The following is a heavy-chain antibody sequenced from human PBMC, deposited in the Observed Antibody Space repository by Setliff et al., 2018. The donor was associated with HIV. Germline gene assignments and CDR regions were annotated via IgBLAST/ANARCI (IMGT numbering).Heavy chain of an antibody. CDR2: IYYSGSA. Sequence: SETLSLTCTVSGGSISSGGYYWSWIRQQPGKGLEWIGYIYYSGSAYYSPSLKSRVTISVDTSKNQFSLKLSSVTAADTAVYYCARRKGYCSGPSCLEFSWFDPWGQGTLVTVSS. V-gene: IGHV4-31*03. D-gene: IGHD2-2*01. J-gene: IGHJ5*02. CDR3: ARRKGYCSGPSCLEFSWFDP. CDR1: GGSISSGGYY.